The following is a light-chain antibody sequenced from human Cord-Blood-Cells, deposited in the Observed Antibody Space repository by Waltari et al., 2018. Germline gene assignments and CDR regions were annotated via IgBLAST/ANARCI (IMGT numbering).Light chain of an antibody. J-gene: IGLJ1*01. CDR1: SSDVGGYNY. V-gene: IGLV2-14*01. CDR3: SSYISSSTLV. CDR2: EVS. Sequence: QSALTQPASVSGSPGQSITISCTGTSSDVGGYNYVSWYPQHPGKAPKLMIYEVSNRPSGVSNRFSGSKSGNTASLTISGLQAEDEADYYCSSYISSSTLVFGTGTKVTVL.